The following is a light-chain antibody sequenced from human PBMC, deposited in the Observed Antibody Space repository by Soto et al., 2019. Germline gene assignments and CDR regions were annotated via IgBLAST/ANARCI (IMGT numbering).Light chain of an antibody. CDR1: SSDVGGYNY. J-gene: IGLJ3*02. CDR2: DVS. CDR3: SSYTTSNTVV. Sequence: QSALTQPASVSGSPGQSIAISCTGTSSDVGGYNYVSWYQRHPGKTPKLIIYDVSNRPSGVSDRFSGSRSGNTAYLTISGLQAEDEADYYCSSYTTSNTVVFGGGTKLTVL. V-gene: IGLV2-14*03.